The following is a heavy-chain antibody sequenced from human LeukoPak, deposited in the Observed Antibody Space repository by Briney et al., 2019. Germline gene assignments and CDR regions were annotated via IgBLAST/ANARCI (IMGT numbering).Heavy chain of an antibody. CDR3: ARVSPMVRGSDYYYGMDV. CDR2: IYYSGST. CDR1: GGSISSYY. J-gene: IGHJ6*02. D-gene: IGHD3-10*01. Sequence: SETLSLTCTVSGGSISSYYWSWIRQPPGKGLEWIGYIYYSGSTNYNPSPKSRVTISVDTSKNQFSLKLSSVTAADTAVYYCARVSPMVRGSDYYYGMDVWGQGTTVTVSS. V-gene: IGHV4-59*01.